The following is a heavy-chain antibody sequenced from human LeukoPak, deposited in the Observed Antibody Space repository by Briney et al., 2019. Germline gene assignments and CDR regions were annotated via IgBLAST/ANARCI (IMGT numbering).Heavy chain of an antibody. Sequence: SETLSLTCTVSGGSISSSYYWGWIRQPPGKGLEWIGEIYHSGSTNYNPSLKSRVTISVDKSKNQFSLKLSSVTAADTAVYYCARVGATPFDYWGQGTLVTVSS. J-gene: IGHJ4*02. CDR1: GGSISSSYY. D-gene: IGHD1-26*01. CDR2: IYHSGST. CDR3: ARVGATPFDY. V-gene: IGHV4-4*02.